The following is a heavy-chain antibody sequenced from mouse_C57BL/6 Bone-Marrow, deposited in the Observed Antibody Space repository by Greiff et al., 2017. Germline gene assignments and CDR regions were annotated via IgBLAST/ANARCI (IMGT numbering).Heavy chain of an antibody. CDR3: ARREGSGYENARDY. J-gene: IGHJ4*01. Sequence: QVQLKQPGAELVKPGASVKLSCKASGSTFTSYWLHWVKQRPGQGLEWIGMIHPNRGSPNYNEKFQGKATLTVDQSSSTDYMQLSSLPSEDSAVDYCARREGSGYENARDYWGQGTSVTVAS. CDR1: GSTFTSYW. D-gene: IGHD1-1*01. V-gene: IGHV1-64*01. CDR2: IHPNRGSP.